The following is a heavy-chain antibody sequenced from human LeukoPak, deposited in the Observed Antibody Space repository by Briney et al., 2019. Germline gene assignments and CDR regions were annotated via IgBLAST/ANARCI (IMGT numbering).Heavy chain of an antibody. V-gene: IGHV1-46*01. J-gene: IGHJ4*02. CDR1: GYTFTSYY. D-gene: IGHD3-22*01. Sequence: ASVKVSCKASGYTFTSYYMHWVRQAPGQGVEGMGIINPSGGSTSYAQKFQGRVTMTRDTSTSTVYMELSSLRSEDTAVYYCARDLVPFDYYDSSGQGGELDYWGQGTLVTVSS. CDR3: ARDLVPFDYYDSSGQGGELDY. CDR2: INPSGGST.